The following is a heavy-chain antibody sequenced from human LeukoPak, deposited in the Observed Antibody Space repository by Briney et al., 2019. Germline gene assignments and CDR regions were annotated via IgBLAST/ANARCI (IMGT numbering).Heavy chain of an antibody. Sequence: GGSLRLSCAASGFTFSSYWMHWVRQAPGKGLVWVSRINSDGSSTSYADSVKGRFTISRDNAKNTLYLQMNSLRAEDTAVYYCARDCSSTSCYPYYYYGMDVWGQGTTVTVSS. CDR3: ARDCSSTSCYPYYYYGMDV. D-gene: IGHD2-2*01. CDR1: GFTFSSYW. V-gene: IGHV3-74*01. CDR2: INSDGSST. J-gene: IGHJ6*02.